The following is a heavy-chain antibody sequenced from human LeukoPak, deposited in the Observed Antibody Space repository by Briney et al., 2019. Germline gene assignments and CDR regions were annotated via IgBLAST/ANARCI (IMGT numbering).Heavy chain of an antibody. CDR2: IYYGGST. V-gene: IGHV4-30-4*01. CDR3: ARGSYSGSYSFDY. Sequence: SETLSLTCTVSGGSISSGDYYWSWIRQPPGKGLEWIGYIYYGGSTYYNPSLKSRVTISVDTSKNQFSLKLSSVTAADTAVYYCARGSYSGSYSFDYWGQGTLVTVSS. CDR1: GGSISSGDYY. D-gene: IGHD1-26*01. J-gene: IGHJ4*02.